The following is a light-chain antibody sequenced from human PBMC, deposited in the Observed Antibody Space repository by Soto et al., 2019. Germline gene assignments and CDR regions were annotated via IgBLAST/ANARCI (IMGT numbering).Light chain of an antibody. CDR2: SYN. Sequence: QSVLTQPPSASGTPGQRVTISCSGSSSNIGSNTVNWYQQLPGTAPKLLIYSYNQRPSGVPDRFSGSKSGTSASLAISGLQSEDEADYCCAAWDDSLNGPVFGGGTKLTVL. CDR3: AAWDDSLNGPV. J-gene: IGLJ2*01. V-gene: IGLV1-44*01. CDR1: SSNIGSNT.